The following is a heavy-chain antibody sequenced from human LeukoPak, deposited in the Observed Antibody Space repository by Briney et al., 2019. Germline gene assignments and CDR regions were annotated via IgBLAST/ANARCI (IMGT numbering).Heavy chain of an antibody. CDR2: ISYDGSNK. Sequence: GGSLRLSCAASGFTFSSYAMHWVRQAPGKGLEWVAVISYDGSNKYYADSVKGRFTISRDNAKKSLYLQMNSLRAEDTAVYYCARCRDGIVFDYWGQGALVTVSS. CDR3: ARCRDGIVFDY. D-gene: IGHD5-24*01. V-gene: IGHV3-30-3*01. CDR1: GFTFSSYA. J-gene: IGHJ4*02.